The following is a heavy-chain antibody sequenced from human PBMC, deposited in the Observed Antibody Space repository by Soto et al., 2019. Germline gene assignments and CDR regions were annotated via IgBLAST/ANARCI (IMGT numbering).Heavy chain of an antibody. CDR2: INHSGST. D-gene: IGHD4-4*01. V-gene: IGHV4-34*01. CDR1: GGSFSGYY. CDR3: ASFRGCLQARFDY. J-gene: IGHJ4*02. Sequence: SETLSLTCAVYGGSFSGYYWSWIRQPPGKGLEWIGEINHSGSTDYNPSLKSRVTISVDTSKNQFSLKLSSVTAADTAVYYCASFRGCLQARFDYWGQGTLVTVSA.